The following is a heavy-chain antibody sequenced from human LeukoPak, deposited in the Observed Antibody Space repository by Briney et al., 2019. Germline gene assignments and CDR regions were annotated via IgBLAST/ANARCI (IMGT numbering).Heavy chain of an antibody. CDR1: GGSISSSNW. J-gene: IGHJ4*02. V-gene: IGHV4-4*02. D-gene: IGHD3-22*01. CDR2: IYHSGST. Sequence: SGTLSLTCAVSGGSISSSNWWSWVRQPPGKGLEWSGEIYHSGSTNYNPSLKSRVTISVDKSKNQFSLKLSSVTAADTAVYYCATFRATYDSSGYYLYYFDYWGQGTLVTVSS. CDR3: ATFRATYDSSGYYLYYFDY.